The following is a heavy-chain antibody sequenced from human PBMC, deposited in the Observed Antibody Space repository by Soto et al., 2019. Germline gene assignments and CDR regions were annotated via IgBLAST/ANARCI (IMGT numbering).Heavy chain of an antibody. CDR2: VSYDGSNY. CDR1: GFTFSTYG. V-gene: IGHV3-30*03. CDR3: GRAGPMVRRVIYLPYYYGMDV. D-gene: IGHD3-10*01. J-gene: IGHJ6*02. Sequence: QVQLVESGGGVVQPGRSLRLSCAASGFTFSTYGMHWVRQAPGKGLEWVAVVSYDGSNYYYADSVKGRSTISRDNSKNTLYLQMNSLTPEDTAVYYCGRAGPMVRRVIYLPYYYGMDVWGQGTTVTVSS.